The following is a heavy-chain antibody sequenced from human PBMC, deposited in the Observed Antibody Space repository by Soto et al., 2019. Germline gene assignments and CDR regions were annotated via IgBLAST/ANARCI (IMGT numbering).Heavy chain of an antibody. Sequence: SQTLSLTCAISGDSVSNIDAVWNWIRQSPSRGLEWLGRTYYRSRWHNEYALSVKSRMTINPDTSRNQFSLQLSSVTPEDTAVYYCARDLGGLLDFDYWGQGTLVTVSS. D-gene: IGHD2-15*01. J-gene: IGHJ4*02. CDR1: GDSVSNIDAV. V-gene: IGHV6-1*01. CDR3: ARDLGGLLDFDY. CDR2: TYYRSRWHN.